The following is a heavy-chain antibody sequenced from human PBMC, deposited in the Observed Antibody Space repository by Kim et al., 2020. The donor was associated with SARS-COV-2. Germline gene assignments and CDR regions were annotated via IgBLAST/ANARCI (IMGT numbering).Heavy chain of an antibody. V-gene: IGHV4-39*07. CDR2: IYYSGST. CDR3: ARDGLNVWGSYRHSFDY. D-gene: IGHD3-16*02. J-gene: IGHJ4*02. Sequence: SETLSLTCTVSGGSISSSSYYWGWIRQPPGKGLEWIGSIYYSGSTYYNPSLKSRVTISVDTSKNQFSLKLSSVTAADTAVYYCARDGLNVWGSYRHSFDYWGQGTLVTVSS. CDR1: GGSISSSSYY.